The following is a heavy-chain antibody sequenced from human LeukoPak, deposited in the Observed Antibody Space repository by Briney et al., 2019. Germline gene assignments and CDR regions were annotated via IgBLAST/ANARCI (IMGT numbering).Heavy chain of an antibody. V-gene: IGHV4-31*03. Sequence: MASETLSLTCTVSGGSISSGGYYWSWIRQHPGKGLEWIGYIYYSGSTYYNPSLKSRVTISVDTSKNQFSLKLSSVTAADTAVYSGGRKGGSFVDYGGQEPRATVS. CDR3: GRKGGSFVDY. CDR1: GGSISSGGYY. D-gene: IGHD3-16*01. J-gene: IGHJ4*02. CDR2: IYYSGST.